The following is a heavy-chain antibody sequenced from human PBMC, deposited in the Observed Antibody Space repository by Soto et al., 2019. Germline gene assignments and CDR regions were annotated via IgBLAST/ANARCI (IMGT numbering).Heavy chain of an antibody. CDR2: MNPNSGNT. J-gene: IGHJ6*03. CDR3: ARDRKLRYFDWPYVVYMDV. D-gene: IGHD3-9*01. V-gene: IGHV1-8*01. CDR1: GYTFTSYD. Sequence: ASVKVSCKASGYTFTSYDINWVRQATGQGLEWMGWMNPNSGNTGYAQKFQGRVTMTRNTSISTAYTELSSLRAEDTAVYYCARDRKLRYFDWPYVVYMDVWGKGTTVTVSS.